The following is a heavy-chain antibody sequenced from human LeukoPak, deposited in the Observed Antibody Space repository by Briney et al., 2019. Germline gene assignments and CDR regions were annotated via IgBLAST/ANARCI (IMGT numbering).Heavy chain of an antibody. V-gene: IGHV1-2*06. J-gene: IGHJ4*02. Sequence: ASVKVSCXASGYTFTGYYMHWVRQAPGQGLEWMGRINPNSGGTNYAQKFQGRVTITRDTSISTAYMELSRLRSDDTAVYYCARDFYYGSGSNWGQGTLVTVSS. D-gene: IGHD3-10*01. CDR2: INPNSGGT. CDR3: ARDFYYGSGSN. CDR1: GYTFTGYY.